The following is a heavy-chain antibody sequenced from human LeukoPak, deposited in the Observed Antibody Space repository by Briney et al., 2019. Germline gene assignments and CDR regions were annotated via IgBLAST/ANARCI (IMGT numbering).Heavy chain of an antibody. CDR3: ARYLRKQLDDYYYYGMDV. CDR2: IYYSGST. V-gene: IGHV4-59*01. CDR1: GGSISSYY. J-gene: IGHJ6*02. Sequence: SETLSLTCTVSGGSISSYYWSWIRQPPGKGLEWIGYIYYSGSTNHNPSLKSRVTISVDTSKNQFSLKLSSVTAADTAVYYCARYLRKQLDDYYYYGMDVWGQGTTVTVSS. D-gene: IGHD6-13*01.